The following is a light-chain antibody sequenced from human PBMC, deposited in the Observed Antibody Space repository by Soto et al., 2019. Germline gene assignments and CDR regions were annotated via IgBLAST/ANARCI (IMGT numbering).Light chain of an antibody. Sequence: EIVLTQSPGTLSLSPGERATLSCRASQSVRSTYLAWYQQIPGLAPRLLIYAASSRATGIPDRFSGSGSGTDFTLTISRLEPEDFAMYYCQQYGSSPATFGQGTKVEIK. J-gene: IGKJ1*01. CDR3: QQYGSSPAT. V-gene: IGKV3-20*01. CDR1: QSVRSTY. CDR2: AAS.